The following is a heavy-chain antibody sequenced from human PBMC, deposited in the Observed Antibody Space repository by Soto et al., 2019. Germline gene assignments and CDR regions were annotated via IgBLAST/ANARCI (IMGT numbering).Heavy chain of an antibody. V-gene: IGHV4-34*01. Sequence: SETLSLTCAVYGGSFSGYYWSWIRQPPGKGLEWIGEINHSGSTNYNPSLKSRVNISVDTSKNQLSLKLSSVTAADTAVYYCARRRGRGNTIFGAPSVYYFDYWGQGTLVTVS. CDR3: ARRRGRGNTIFGAPSVYYFDY. CDR1: GGSFSGYY. CDR2: INHSGST. D-gene: IGHD3-3*01. J-gene: IGHJ4*02.